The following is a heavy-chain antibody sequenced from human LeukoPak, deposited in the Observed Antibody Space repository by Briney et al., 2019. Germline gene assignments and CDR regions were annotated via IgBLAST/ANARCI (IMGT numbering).Heavy chain of an antibody. V-gene: IGHV3-20*04. CDR3: AREYNSRATFDY. CDR1: GFIFDDYG. D-gene: IGHD1-20*01. J-gene: IGHJ4*02. Sequence: GGSLRLSCAASGFIFDDYGMTWVRQGPGKGLEWVSGINWDGYSTGYADSVRGRFTISRDNAKSTLYLQMNSLRPEDTAIYYCAREYNSRATFDYWGQGTLVTVSS. CDR2: INWDGYST.